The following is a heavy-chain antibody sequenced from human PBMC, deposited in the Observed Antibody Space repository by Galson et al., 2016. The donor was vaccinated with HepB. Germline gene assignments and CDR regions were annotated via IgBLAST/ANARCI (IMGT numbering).Heavy chain of an antibody. Sequence: ETLSLTCTVSGDSISDSGYFWGWIRQPPGKGLEWIGTIYYSGSTYYSGTTYYSPSLKSRVTLSVDTSKNQFSLKLRSVTAADTAVYYCARLRCGGSRCYSGFLYGMVVWGQGTTVIVSS. D-gene: IGHD2-15*01. V-gene: IGHV4-39*01. CDR2: IYYSGST. CDR1: GDSISDSGYF. J-gene: IGHJ6*02. CDR3: ARLRCGGSRCYSGFLYGMVV.